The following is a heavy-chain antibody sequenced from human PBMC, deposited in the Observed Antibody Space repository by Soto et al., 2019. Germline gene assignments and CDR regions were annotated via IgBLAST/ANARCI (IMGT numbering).Heavy chain of an antibody. Sequence: LRLSCEASGFIFSNYAMSWVRQAPGKGLKWVSTIRGSGGDTFYADSVKGRFTVSRDNSKNTLYLQMNSLRAEDTDIYYCAKGRSITETAALNYWGQGTLVTVSS. V-gene: IGHV3-23*01. J-gene: IGHJ4*02. D-gene: IGHD1-20*01. CDR1: GFIFSNYA. CDR2: IRGSGGDT. CDR3: AKGRSITETAALNY.